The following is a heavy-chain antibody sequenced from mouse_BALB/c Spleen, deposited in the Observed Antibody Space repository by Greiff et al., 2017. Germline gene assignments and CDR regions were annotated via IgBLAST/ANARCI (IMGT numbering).Heavy chain of an antibody. CDR1: GYTFTSYV. CDR2: INPDNDGT. D-gene: IGHD5-1*01. V-gene: IGHV1-14*01. CDR3: ARRSTWFAY. J-gene: IGHJ3*01. Sequence: EVQLQQSGPELVKPGASVKISCKASGYTFTSYVMHWVKRTPGQGLEWIGYINPDNDGTKYNEKFKGKATLTSDKSSSTAYMKLSSLASEDSAVYYCARRSTWFAYWGQGTLVTVSA.